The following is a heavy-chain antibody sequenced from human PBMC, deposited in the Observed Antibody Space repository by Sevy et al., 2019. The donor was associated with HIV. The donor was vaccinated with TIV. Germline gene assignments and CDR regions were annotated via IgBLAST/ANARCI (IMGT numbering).Heavy chain of an antibody. D-gene: IGHD2-8*01. CDR1: GFTFSSYG. Sequence: GGSLRLSCAASGFTFSSYGMHWVRQAPGKGLEWVAVISYDGSNKYFADSVKGRFTISRDNSKNTLYLQMNSLRAEDMAVYYCAKDHSRWGYSTNGVCYTWGYYFDYWGQGTLVTVSS. CDR2: ISYDGSNK. V-gene: IGHV3-30*18. CDR3: AKDHSRWGYSTNGVCYTWGYYFDY. J-gene: IGHJ4*02.